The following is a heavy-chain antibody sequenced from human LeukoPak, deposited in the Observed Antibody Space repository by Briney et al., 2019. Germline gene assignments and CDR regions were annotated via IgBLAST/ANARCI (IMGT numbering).Heavy chain of an antibody. CDR3: ARDLLGSASSFSSGAWDY. J-gene: IGHJ4*02. Sequence: SVKVSCKASGGTFNNYAISWVRQAPGQGLEWMGGIIPLFGTADYAQKFQGRVTITADESTSTAYMELSSLRLEDTAVYYCARDLLGSASSFSSGAWDYWGQGTLVTVSS. CDR1: GGTFNNYA. D-gene: IGHD2-2*01. V-gene: IGHV1-69*01. CDR2: IIPLFGTA.